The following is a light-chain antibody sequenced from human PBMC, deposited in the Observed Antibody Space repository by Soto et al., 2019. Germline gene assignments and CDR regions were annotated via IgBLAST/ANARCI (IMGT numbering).Light chain of an antibody. Sequence: QSVLTQPPSVSAAPGQRVTISCSGSSSNIGNNYVSWYQQITGTAPKLLISENIKRPSGIPDRCSGCKSGTSATLGITGLQTGDEADYYCGTWDSSLSARVFGAGTKVTVL. CDR3: GTWDSSLSARV. J-gene: IGLJ1*01. CDR2: ENI. CDR1: SSNIGNNY. V-gene: IGLV1-51*02.